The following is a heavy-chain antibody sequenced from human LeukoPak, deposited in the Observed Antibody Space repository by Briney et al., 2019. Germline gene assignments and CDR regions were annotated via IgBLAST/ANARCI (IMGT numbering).Heavy chain of an antibody. CDR3: ARYHVGNNSGWYYFDY. Sequence: SETLSLTCTVSGGSISSGSDYWGWLRQPPGKGLEWIGSIFYSGDTYYNPSLKSRVTISVETSKNKFSLKLSAVTAADTAVYYCARYHVGNNSGWYYFDYWGQGTLVTVSS. CDR1: GGSISSGSDY. V-gene: IGHV4-39*01. CDR2: IFYSGDT. J-gene: IGHJ4*02. D-gene: IGHD6-19*01.